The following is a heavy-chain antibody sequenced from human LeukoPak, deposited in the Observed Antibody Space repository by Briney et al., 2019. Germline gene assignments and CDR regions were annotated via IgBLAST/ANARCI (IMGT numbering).Heavy chain of an antibody. Sequence: GGSLRLSCAASGFTFSSYAMSWVHQAPGKGLEWVSAISGSGGSTYYADSVKGRFTISRDNSKNTLYLQMNSLRAEDTAVYYCAKRGRDGSSWLWYWFDPWGQGTLVTVSS. CDR2: ISGSGGST. CDR1: GFTFSSYA. CDR3: AKRGRDGSSWLWYWFDP. J-gene: IGHJ5*02. D-gene: IGHD6-13*01. V-gene: IGHV3-23*01.